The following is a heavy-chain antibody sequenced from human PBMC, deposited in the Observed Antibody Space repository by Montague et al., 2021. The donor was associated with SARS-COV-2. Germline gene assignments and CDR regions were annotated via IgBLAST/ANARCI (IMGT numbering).Heavy chain of an antibody. V-gene: IGHV4-34*01. D-gene: IGHD3-10*01. CDR2: INHGGST. J-gene: IGHJ4*02. CDR3: ARGARQGYGFRLGTFDY. Sequence: SETLSLTCAVYGGSFSGYSWNWIRQPPGKGLEWIGEINHGGSTNYNPPLRSRVTMSVDMSKNQFSLKLSVVTAADTAFYYCARGARQGYGFRLGTFDYWGQGTLVAVSS. CDR1: GGSFSGYS.